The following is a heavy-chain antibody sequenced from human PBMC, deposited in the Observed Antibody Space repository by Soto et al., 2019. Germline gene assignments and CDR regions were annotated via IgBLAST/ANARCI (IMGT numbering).Heavy chain of an antibody. CDR1: GYTFTRYG. CDR2: INPSGGST. V-gene: IGHV1-46*01. Sequence: ASVKVSCKASGYTFTRYGISWVRQATGKGLEWMGIINPSGGSTSYAQKFQGRVTMTRDTSTSTVYMELSSLRSEDTAMYYCARGGYSYGLRRYYYYYGMDVWGQGTTVSVS. J-gene: IGHJ6*02. D-gene: IGHD5-18*01. CDR3: ARGGYSYGLRRYYYYYGMDV.